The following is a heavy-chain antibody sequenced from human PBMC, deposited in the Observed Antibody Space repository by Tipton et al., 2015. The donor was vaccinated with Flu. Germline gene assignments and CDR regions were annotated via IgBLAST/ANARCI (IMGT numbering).Heavy chain of an antibody. D-gene: IGHD1-1*01. CDR1: GDPVSPYF. Sequence: TLSLTCTVSGDPVSPYFWSWIRQPPGKGLEWIGSIYYSGSTNYSPSLKSRVTMSVDTSKSQISLKLIFVTAADTAVYYCARDLWNDRRAYYYYGVDVWDQGP. CDR3: ARDLWNDRRAYYYYGVDV. CDR2: IYYSGST. J-gene: IGHJ6*02. V-gene: IGHV4-59*02.